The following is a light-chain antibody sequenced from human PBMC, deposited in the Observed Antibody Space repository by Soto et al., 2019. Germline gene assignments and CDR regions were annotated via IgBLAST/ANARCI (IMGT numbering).Light chain of an antibody. Sequence: QPVLTQSPSASASLGASVKLTCTLSSGHSNYAIAWHQQQPEKGPRYLMKLNRDXXXXXXXXXPXXFSGSSSGAERYLTISSLXSXXEADYYCQTWGTGIVIFGGGTKLTVL. CDR1: SGHSNYA. CDR3: QTWGTGIVI. V-gene: IGLV4-69*01. J-gene: IGLJ2*01. CDR2: LNRDXXX.